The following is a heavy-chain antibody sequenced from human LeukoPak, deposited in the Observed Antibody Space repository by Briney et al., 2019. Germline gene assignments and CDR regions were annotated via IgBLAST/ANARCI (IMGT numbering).Heavy chain of an antibody. CDR3: VRDDDYYSVDY. J-gene: IGHJ4*02. CDR1: GFTFSSHW. V-gene: IGHV3-74*01. D-gene: IGHD4/OR15-4a*01. CDR2: IKSDGTYS. Sequence: PGGSLRPSCAASGFTFSSHWMHWVRQAPGKGLVCVARIKSDGTYSDYGGAVRGRFTISRDNAKDTLYLQMNSLRAEDTAIYYCVRDDDYYSVDYWGQGTLVTVSS.